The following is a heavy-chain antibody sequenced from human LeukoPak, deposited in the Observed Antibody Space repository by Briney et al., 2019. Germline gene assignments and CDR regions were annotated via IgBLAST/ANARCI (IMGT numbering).Heavy chain of an antibody. CDR1: GYTFTSYG. D-gene: IGHD3-3*01. J-gene: IGHJ5*02. Sequence: ASVKVSCKASGYTFTSYGISRVRQAPGQGLEWMGWISAYNGNTNYAQKLQGRVTMTTDTSTSTAYMELRSLRSDDTAVYYCARGQDYDFWSGYLSNWFDPWGQGTLVTVSS. CDR2: ISAYNGNT. V-gene: IGHV1-18*01. CDR3: ARGQDYDFWSGYLSNWFDP.